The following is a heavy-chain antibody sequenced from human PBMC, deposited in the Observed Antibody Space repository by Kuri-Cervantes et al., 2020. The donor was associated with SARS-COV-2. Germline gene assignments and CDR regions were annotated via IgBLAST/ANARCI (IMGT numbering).Heavy chain of an antibody. Sequence: GGSLRLSCEPSGFTLSSYAMPVVRQARGKGLEWVAVISYDGSNKYYADSVKGRFTIYRDNSKKMLYLQMNSLRAEDTAVYYSASDGDEPTGERAFDTWGQGTMVTVSS. V-gene: IGHV3-30*04. D-gene: IGHD7-27*01. CDR1: GFTLSSYA. CDR3: ASDGDEPTGERAFDT. CDR2: ISYDGSNK. J-gene: IGHJ3*02.